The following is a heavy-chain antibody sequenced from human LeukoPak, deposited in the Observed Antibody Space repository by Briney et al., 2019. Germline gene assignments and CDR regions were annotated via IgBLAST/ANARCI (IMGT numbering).Heavy chain of an antibody. CDR1: GDSISSDNYY. D-gene: IGHD5-12*01. CDR3: ARDQGRRWLRRFDY. CDR2: IYYSGRT. V-gene: IGHV4-39*07. Sequence: SETLSLTCTVSGDSISSDNYYWDWIRQPPGKGLEWIGSIYYSGRTYYNPSLKSRVTISVDTSKNQFSLKLSSVTAADTAVYYCARDQGRRWLRRFDYWGQGTLVTVSS. J-gene: IGHJ4*02.